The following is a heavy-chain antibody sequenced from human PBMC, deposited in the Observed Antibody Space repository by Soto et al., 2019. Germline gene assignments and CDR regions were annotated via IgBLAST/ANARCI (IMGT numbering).Heavy chain of an antibody. D-gene: IGHD3-16*01. CDR2: ISYDGSNK. V-gene: IGHV3-30-3*01. Sequence: QVQLVESGGGVVQPGRSLRLSCAASGFTFSSYAMHWFRQAPGKGLEWVAVISYDGSNKYYADSVKGRFTISRDNSKNTLYLQMNSLRAEDTAVYYCARGGDNYGMDVWGQGTTVTVSS. CDR1: GFTFSSYA. J-gene: IGHJ6*02. CDR3: ARGGDNYGMDV.